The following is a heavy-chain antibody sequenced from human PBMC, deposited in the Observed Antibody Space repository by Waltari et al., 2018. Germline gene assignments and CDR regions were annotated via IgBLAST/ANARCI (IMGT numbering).Heavy chain of an antibody. D-gene: IGHD1-7*01. CDR1: GYTFTGYY. V-gene: IGHV1-2*06. Sequence: QVQLVQSGAEVKKPGASVKVSCKASGYTFTGYYMHWVRQAPGQGLEWMGRINPNSGGTNYAQKVQGRVTMTRDTSISTAYMELSRLRSDDTAVYYCANLITGTPGGPWGQGTLVTVSS. CDR2: INPNSGGT. CDR3: ANLITGTPGGP. J-gene: IGHJ5*02.